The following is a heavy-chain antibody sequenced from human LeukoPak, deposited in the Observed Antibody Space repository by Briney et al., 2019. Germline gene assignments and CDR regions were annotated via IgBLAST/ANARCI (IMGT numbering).Heavy chain of an antibody. J-gene: IGHJ3*02. V-gene: IGHV3-30*03. CDR2: ISYDGSNK. CDR3: ARDRSDDRTSDAFDI. CDR1: GFTFSSYG. D-gene: IGHD3-9*01. Sequence: PGGSLRLSCAASGFTFSSYGMHWVRQAPGKGLEWVAVISYDGSNKYYADSVKGRFTISRDNAKNSLYLQMNSLRAEDTAVYYCARDRSDDRTSDAFDIWGQGTMVTVSS.